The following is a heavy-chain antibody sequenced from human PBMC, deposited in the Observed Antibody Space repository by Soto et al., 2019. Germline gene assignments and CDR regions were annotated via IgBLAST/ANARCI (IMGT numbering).Heavy chain of an antibody. Sequence: QAQLVQSGAEVKKPGASVSVSCKASGFSLIAYYIHWVRQAPGQGLEWMAWINPNTGITHYAQKFQGRVTVTTATSINLVYMELNRLKSDDAAVYYCARARGTGTSEAFDIWGQGAMVTVAS. CDR1: GFSLIAYY. D-gene: IGHD1-7*01. CDR2: INPNTGIT. CDR3: ARARGTGTSEAFDI. V-gene: IGHV1-2*02. J-gene: IGHJ3*02.